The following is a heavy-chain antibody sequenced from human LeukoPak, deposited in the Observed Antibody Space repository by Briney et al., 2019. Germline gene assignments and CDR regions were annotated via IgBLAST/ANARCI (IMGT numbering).Heavy chain of an antibody. V-gene: IGHV4-59*01. Sequence: SETLSLTCTVSGGSISSYYWSWIRQPPGKGLEWIGYIYYSGSTNYNPSLKSRVTISVDTSKNQFSLKLSSVTAADTAVYYCASVGYYDSSGFFDYWGQGTLVTVSS. J-gene: IGHJ4*02. D-gene: IGHD3-22*01. CDR2: IYYSGST. CDR3: ASVGYYDSSGFFDY. CDR1: GGSISSYY.